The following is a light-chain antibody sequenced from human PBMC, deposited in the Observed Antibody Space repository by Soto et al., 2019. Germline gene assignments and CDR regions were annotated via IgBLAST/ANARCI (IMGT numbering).Light chain of an antibody. V-gene: IGKV4-1*01. CDR1: QSVLYISNNKNH. CDR2: WAS. Sequence: DIQMTQSPSTLSASVGDTFTITCKSSQSVLYISNNKNHLAWYQQKPGQPPKLLIYWASTRESGVPDRFSGSGSGTDFTLTISSLQAEDVAVYYCQQYYSTPWTFGQGTKVDIK. CDR3: QQYYSTPWT. J-gene: IGKJ1*01.